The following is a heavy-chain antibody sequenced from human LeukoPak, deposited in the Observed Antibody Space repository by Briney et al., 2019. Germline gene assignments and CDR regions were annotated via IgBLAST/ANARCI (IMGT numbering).Heavy chain of an antibody. CDR3: ARHFFGRKYFDY. V-gene: IGHV4-59*08. Sequence: SETLSLTCTVSGGSISSYYWSWIRQPPGKGLEWIGYIYYSGSTNYNPPLKSRVTISVDTSKNQFSLKLSSVTAADTAVYYCARHFFGRKYFDYWGQGTLVTVSS. J-gene: IGHJ4*02. CDR1: GGSISSYY. D-gene: IGHD3-3*01. CDR2: IYYSGST.